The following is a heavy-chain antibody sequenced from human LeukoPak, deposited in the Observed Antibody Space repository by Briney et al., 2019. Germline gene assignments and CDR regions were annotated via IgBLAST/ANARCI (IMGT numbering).Heavy chain of an antibody. D-gene: IGHD3-3*01. Sequence: PSETPSLTCTVSGGSISSSSYYWGWIRQPPGKGLEWIGSIYYSGSTYYNPSLKSRVTISLDTSKNQFSLKLSSVTAADTAVYYRARAGVDDFWSGYYFDYWGQGTLVTVSS. CDR1: GGSISSSSYY. J-gene: IGHJ4*02. V-gene: IGHV4-39*07. CDR3: ARAGVDDFWSGYYFDY. CDR2: IYYSGST.